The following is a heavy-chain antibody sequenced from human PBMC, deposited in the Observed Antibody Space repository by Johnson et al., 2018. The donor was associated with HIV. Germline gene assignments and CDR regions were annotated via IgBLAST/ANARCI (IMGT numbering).Heavy chain of an antibody. CDR1: GFTFSSYA. CDR3: ARDWSIGISRGCAFDI. V-gene: IGHV3-30*04. J-gene: IGHJ3*02. D-gene: IGHD3-3*01. Sequence: QVQLVESGGGLVQPGRSLRLSCAASGFTFSSYAMYWVRQAPGKGLQWVAVISYDGRNKYYADSVKGRFTISRDNSKNTLYLQMNSLRAEDTAVYYCARDWSIGISRGCAFDIWGQGTMVTVSS. CDR2: ISYDGRNK.